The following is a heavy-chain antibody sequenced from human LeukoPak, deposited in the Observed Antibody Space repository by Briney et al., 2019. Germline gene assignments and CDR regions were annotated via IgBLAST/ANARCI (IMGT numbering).Heavy chain of an antibody. Sequence: ASVKVSCKASGYTFITYSMSWVRQAPGQGLEWMGWISPYNGNTNYAQKFQGSVTMMTDKSTSTAYMELRTLRSDDTAVYFCARDPRSGVLDYWGQGTLVTVSS. CDR3: ARDPRSGVLDY. CDR2: ISPYNGNT. D-gene: IGHD2-15*01. J-gene: IGHJ4*02. CDR1: GYTFITYS. V-gene: IGHV1-18*01.